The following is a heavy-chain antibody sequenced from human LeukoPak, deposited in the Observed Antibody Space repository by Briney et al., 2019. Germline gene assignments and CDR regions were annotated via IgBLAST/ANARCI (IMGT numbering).Heavy chain of an antibody. CDR3: ARGAVAGYYYYYMDV. CDR1: GFTFDDYG. CDR2: INWNGGST. Sequence: PGGSLRLSCAASGFTFDDYGMSWVRQAPGKGLEWVSGINWNGGSTGYADSVKGRFTISRDNAKNSLYLQMNSLRAEDTALYYCARGAVAGYYYYYMDVWGKGTTVTVSS. J-gene: IGHJ6*03. D-gene: IGHD6-19*01. V-gene: IGHV3-20*04.